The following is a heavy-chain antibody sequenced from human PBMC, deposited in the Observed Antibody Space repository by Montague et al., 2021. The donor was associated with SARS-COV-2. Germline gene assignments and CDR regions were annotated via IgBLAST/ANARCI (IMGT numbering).Heavy chain of an antibody. D-gene: IGHD3-10*01. J-gene: IGHJ4*02. Sequence: SETLSLTCSVSGASITSYYCIWMRQPPGKTLEWIGYISYSGTTTYNPSLESRLTISRDTSKNQFSLSLTSVTPEDTAVYYCTRAVWGVQDYWGQGSLVTVSS. V-gene: IGHV4-59*12. CDR2: ISYSGTT. CDR3: TRAVWGVQDY. CDR1: GASITSYY.